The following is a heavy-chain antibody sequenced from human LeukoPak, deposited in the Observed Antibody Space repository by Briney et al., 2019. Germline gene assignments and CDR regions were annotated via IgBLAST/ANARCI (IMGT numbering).Heavy chain of an antibody. CDR3: ARDSPDIVATPLGY. CDR2: VIPIFGTA. J-gene: IGHJ4*02. V-gene: IGHV1-69*01. D-gene: IGHD5-12*01. CDR1: GGTFSSYA. Sequence: ASVKVSCKASGGTFSSYAISWVRQAPGQGLEWMGGVIPIFGTANYAQKFQGRVTITADESTSTAYMELSSLRSEDTAVYYCARDSPDIVATPLGYWGPGTLVTVSS.